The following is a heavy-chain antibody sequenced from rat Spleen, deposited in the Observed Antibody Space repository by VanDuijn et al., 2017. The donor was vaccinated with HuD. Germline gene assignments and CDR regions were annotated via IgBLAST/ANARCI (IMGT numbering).Heavy chain of an antibody. CDR3: ARHDSGYDWFAY. J-gene: IGHJ3*01. CDR1: GFTFSNYD. V-gene: IGHV5S23*01. Sequence: EVQLVESGGGLVQPGRSLKLSCAASGFTFSNYDMAWVRQAPTKGLDWVASISTGGGNTYYRDSVKGRFTISRDNAKSTLYLQMDSLRSEDTATYYCARHDSGYDWFAYWGQGTLVTVSS. CDR2: ISTGGGNT. D-gene: IGHD4-3*01.